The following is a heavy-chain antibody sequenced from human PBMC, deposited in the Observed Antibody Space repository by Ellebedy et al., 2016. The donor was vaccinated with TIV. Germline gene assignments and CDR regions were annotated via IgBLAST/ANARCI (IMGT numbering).Heavy chain of an antibody. CDR3: ARGRRDQDSSSYYLDS. V-gene: IGHV4-31*03. Sequence: SETLSLXXTVSGGSISSGGYYWSWIRQHPGKGLEWIGYIYYSGSTYYNPSLKSRVTISVDTSKNQFSLKLSSVTAADTAVFYCARGRRDQDSSSYYLDSWGQGTRVIVSS. D-gene: IGHD3-22*01. CDR2: IYYSGST. CDR1: GGSISSGGYY. J-gene: IGHJ5*01.